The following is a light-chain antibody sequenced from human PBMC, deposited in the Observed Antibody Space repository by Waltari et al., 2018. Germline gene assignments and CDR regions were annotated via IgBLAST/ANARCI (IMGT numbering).Light chain of an antibody. CDR1: QDIASW. V-gene: IGKV1D-16*01. CDR2: AAS. Sequence: TCRANQDIASWLAWYQQKPGKAPKSLIYAASNLQSGVPSRFSGSGSGTDFTLTISSLQPEDFATYDSQQYNNYPLTFGGGTKVEIK. CDR3: QQYNNYPLT. J-gene: IGKJ4*01.